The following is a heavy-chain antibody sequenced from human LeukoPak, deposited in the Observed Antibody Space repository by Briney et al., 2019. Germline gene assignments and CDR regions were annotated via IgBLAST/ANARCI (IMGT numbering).Heavy chain of an antibody. CDR3: ARDPYYDFWSGSAVGMDV. J-gene: IGHJ6*02. Sequence: SQTLSLTCTVSGGSFSSGDYYWGWIRQPPGKGLEWIVYIYYSGSTYYNPPLKSRVTISVDTSKIQLYLKLSSVTAADTAVYYCARDPYYDFWSGSAVGMDVWGQGTTVTVSS. V-gene: IGHV4-30-4*01. CDR2: IYYSGST. CDR1: GGSFSSGDYY. D-gene: IGHD3-3*01.